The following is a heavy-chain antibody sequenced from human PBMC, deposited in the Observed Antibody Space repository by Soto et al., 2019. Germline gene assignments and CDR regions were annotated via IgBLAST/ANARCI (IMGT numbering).Heavy chain of an antibody. J-gene: IGHJ4*02. V-gene: IGHV5-10-1*01. D-gene: IGHD3-22*01. CDR2: IDPSDSYT. CDR3: ARHADTYYYDSSGYYYDY. Sequence: PGESLKISCKGSGYSFTSYWISWARQMPGKALEWMGRIDPSDSYTNYSPSFQGHVTISADKSISTAYLQWSSLKASDTAMYYCARHADTYYYDSSGYYYDYWGQGTLVTVSS. CDR1: GYSFTSYW.